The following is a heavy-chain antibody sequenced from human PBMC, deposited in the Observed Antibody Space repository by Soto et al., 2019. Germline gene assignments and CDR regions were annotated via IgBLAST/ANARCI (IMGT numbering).Heavy chain of an antibody. CDR2: IYYSGST. J-gene: IGHJ6*02. CDR1: GGFITSSSHY. D-gene: IGHD3-3*01. Sequence: SGTLSLTCIVAGGFITSSSHYWDWIRQPPGKGLEWIGYIYYSGSTYYNPSLKSRVTISVDTSKNQFSLKLSPVTAADTAVYYWAGREYFFWTGPVNNQGMDFWAQGTTVTVSS. V-gene: IGHV4-30-4*08. CDR3: AGREYFFWTGPVNNQGMDF.